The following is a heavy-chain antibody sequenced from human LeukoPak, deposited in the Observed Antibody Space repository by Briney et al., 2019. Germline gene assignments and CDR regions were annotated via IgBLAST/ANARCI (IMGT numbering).Heavy chain of an antibody. CDR3: ARDEGPDFDY. V-gene: IGHV3-11*04. CDR2: ISSSGSTI. D-gene: IGHD1-14*01. J-gene: IGHJ4*02. CDR1: GFTFSDYY. Sequence: PGGCLRLSCAVSGFTFSDYYMSWIRQAPGKGLGWVSYISSSGSTIYYADSVKSRFTISRDNAKNSLYLQMNSLRAEDTAVYYCARDEGPDFDYWGQGTLVTVSS.